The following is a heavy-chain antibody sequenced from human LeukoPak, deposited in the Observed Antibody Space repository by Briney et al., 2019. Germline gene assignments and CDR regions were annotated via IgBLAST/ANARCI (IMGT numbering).Heavy chain of an antibody. CDR1: GFTFSSYA. D-gene: IGHD4-17*01. Sequence: PGGSLRLSCAASGFTFSSYAMSWVRQAPGKGLEWVAVISYDGSNKYYADSVKGRFTISRDNSKNTLYLQMNSLRAEDTAVYYSAREQDYGDSFDYWGQGTLVTVSS. CDR3: AREQDYGDSFDY. V-gene: IGHV3-30-3*01. J-gene: IGHJ4*02. CDR2: ISYDGSNK.